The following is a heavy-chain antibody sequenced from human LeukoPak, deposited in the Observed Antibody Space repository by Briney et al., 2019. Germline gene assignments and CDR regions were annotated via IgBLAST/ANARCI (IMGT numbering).Heavy chain of an antibody. Sequence: GGSLRLSCAASGFTFSSYAMSWVRQAPGMGLEWVSAISGSGGSTYYADSVKGRFTISRDNSKSSLYLQMNSLRAEDMAVYYCARGYCGGDCYGDWGQGTLVTVSS. CDR3: ARGYCGGDCYGD. CDR1: GFTFSSYA. CDR2: ISGSGGST. V-gene: IGHV3-23*01. J-gene: IGHJ1*01. D-gene: IGHD2-21*02.